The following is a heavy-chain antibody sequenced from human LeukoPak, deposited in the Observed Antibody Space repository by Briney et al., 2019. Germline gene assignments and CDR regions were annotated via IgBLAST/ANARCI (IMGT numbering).Heavy chain of an antibody. D-gene: IGHD6-13*01. Sequence: GGSLRLSCAASGFTFSSYAMSWVRQAPGKGLEWVSAISGSGGVTYYADSVKGRFTISRDNSKNTLYLQMNSLRAEDTAVYYCAKAIRQQLISKYYYSMDVWGQGTTVTVSS. CDR3: AKAIRQQLISKYYYSMDV. V-gene: IGHV3-23*01. CDR1: GFTFSSYA. J-gene: IGHJ6*02. CDR2: ISGSGGVT.